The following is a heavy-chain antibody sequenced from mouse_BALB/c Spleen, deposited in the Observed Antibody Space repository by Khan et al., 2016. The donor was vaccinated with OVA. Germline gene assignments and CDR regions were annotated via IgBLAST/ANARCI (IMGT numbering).Heavy chain of an antibody. J-gene: IGHJ4*01. D-gene: IGHD3-1*01. V-gene: IGHV1S135*01. CDR2: IDPFNGGT. Sequence: EVQLQESGPELMKPGASVKISCKASGYSFTSYYIHWVKQSHGKSLEWIGYIDPFNGGTSYNQKFKGKATLTLDKSSSKAYLHLSSLTSEDSAVYFCARGGLGLRAYAMDYWGQGTSVTVSS. CDR3: ARGGLGLRAYAMDY. CDR1: GYSFTSYY.